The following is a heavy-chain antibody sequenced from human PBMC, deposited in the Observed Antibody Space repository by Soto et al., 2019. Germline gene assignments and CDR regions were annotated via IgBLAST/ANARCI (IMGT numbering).Heavy chain of an antibody. CDR2: IYPGDSDT. D-gene: IGHD6-19*01. J-gene: IGHJ6*02. Sequence: GESLKISFKGSGYSFTSYWIGWVRQMPGKGLEWMGIIYPGDSDTRYSPSFQGQVTISADKSISTAYLQWSSLKASDTAMYYCARLDSSGLRGYYYGMDVWGQGTTVTVSS. CDR1: GYSFTSYW. CDR3: ARLDSSGLRGYYYGMDV. V-gene: IGHV5-51*01.